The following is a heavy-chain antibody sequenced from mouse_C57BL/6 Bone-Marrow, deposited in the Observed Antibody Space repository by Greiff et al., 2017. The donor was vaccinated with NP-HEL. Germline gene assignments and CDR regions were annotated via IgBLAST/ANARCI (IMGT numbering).Heavy chain of an antibody. CDR3: ARYGYAMDY. CDR2: IDPSDSYT. CDR1: GYTFTSYW. V-gene: IGHV1-69*01. J-gene: IGHJ4*01. Sequence: VQLQQSGAELVMPGASVKLSCKASGYTFTSYWMHWVKQRPGQGLEWIGEIDPSDSYTNYNQKFKGKSTLTVDKSSSTAYMQLSSLTSEDSAVYYCARYGYAMDYWGQGTSVTVSS. D-gene: IGHD1-1*01.